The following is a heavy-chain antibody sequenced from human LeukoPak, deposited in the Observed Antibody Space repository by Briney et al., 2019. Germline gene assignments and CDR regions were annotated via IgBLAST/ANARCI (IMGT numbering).Heavy chain of an antibody. CDR1: GGSISSYY. Sequence: SETLSLTCTVSGGSISSYYWSWIRQPPGNGLEWIGYISHSGSTNYNPSLRGRVTMAVDTSRNQFSLKLRYATAADTAVYYCARVPWFGELQWYFDLWGRGTLVSVSS. V-gene: IGHV4-59*01. CDR2: ISHSGST. J-gene: IGHJ2*01. CDR3: ARVPWFGELQWYFDL. D-gene: IGHD3-10*01.